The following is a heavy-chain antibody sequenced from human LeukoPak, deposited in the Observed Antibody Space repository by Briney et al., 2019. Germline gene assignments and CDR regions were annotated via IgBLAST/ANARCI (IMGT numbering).Heavy chain of an antibody. Sequence: GGSLRLSCAGSGFTFSSYGMHWVRQAPGKGLEWVALIWYDGSNKYYADSVEGRFTISRDNSKNTLYLQMNSLRAEDTAVYYCATGRRLAVAGPYYFDYWGQGTLVTVSS. CDR2: IWYDGSNK. D-gene: IGHD6-19*01. CDR3: ATGRRLAVAGPYYFDY. V-gene: IGHV3-33*01. J-gene: IGHJ4*02. CDR1: GFTFSSYG.